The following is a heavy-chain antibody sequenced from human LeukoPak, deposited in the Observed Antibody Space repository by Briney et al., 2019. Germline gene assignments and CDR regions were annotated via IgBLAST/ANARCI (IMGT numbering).Heavy chain of an antibody. V-gene: IGHV5-51*01. CDR1: GYSFTSYW. CDR2: IYPGDSDT. CDR3: ARHETSSLWTDDDFDS. J-gene: IGHJ3*02. D-gene: IGHD6-13*01. Sequence: GESLKISCKGSGYSFTSYWIGWVRQMPGKGLEWMGIIYPGDSDTRYSPSFQGQVTISADKSISTAYLQWSSLKASDTAMYYCARHETSSLWTDDDFDSWGQGTMVTVSS.